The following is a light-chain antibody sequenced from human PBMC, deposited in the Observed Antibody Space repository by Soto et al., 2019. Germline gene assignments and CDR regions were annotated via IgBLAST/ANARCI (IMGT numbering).Light chain of an antibody. CDR3: SSYTSSSTYV. V-gene: IGLV2-14*03. J-gene: IGLJ1*01. Sequence: QSVLTQPASVSGSRGQSITISCTGTSSDVGGYNYVSWYQHHPGEAPKLMIYDVNNRPSGVSNRFSGSKSDNTASLTISGLQAEDEADYYCSSYTSSSTYVFGTGTKLT. CDR2: DVN. CDR1: SSDVGGYNY.